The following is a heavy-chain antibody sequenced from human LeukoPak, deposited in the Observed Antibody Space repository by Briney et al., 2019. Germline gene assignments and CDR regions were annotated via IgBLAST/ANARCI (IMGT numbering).Heavy chain of an antibody. CDR3: ARVRYGELDV. V-gene: IGHV3-23*01. J-gene: IGHJ6*02. CDR1: GFTFSNAW. D-gene: IGHD4-17*01. CDR2: MSGSGGST. Sequence: GGSLRLSCAASGFTFSNAWMSWVRQAPGKGLEWVSSMSGSGGSTYYADSVKGRFTISRDDSKNTLYLQMNSLRAEDTAVYYCARVRYGELDVWGQGTTVTVSS.